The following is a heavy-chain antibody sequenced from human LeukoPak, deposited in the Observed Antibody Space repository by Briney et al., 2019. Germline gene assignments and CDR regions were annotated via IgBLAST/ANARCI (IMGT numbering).Heavy chain of an antibody. CDR3: ARSNFLYYDILTGYSVYFQH. J-gene: IGHJ1*01. V-gene: IGHV4-34*01. CDR2: INHSGST. D-gene: IGHD3-9*01. CDR1: GGSFSGYY. Sequence: SETLSLTCAVYGGSFSGYYWSWLRQPPGKGLEWIGEINHSGSTNYNPSLKSRVTISVDTPKNQFSLKLSSVTAADTAVYYCARSNFLYYDILTGYSVYFQHWGQGTLVTVSS.